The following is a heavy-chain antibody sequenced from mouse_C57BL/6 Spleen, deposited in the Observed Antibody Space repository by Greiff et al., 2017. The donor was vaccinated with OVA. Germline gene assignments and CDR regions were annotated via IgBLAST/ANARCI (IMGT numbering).Heavy chain of an antibody. D-gene: IGHD1-1*01. CDR3: ARHDYGSSYKAMDY. Sequence: EVQGVESGGGLVKPGGSLKLSCAASGFTFSSYTMSWVRQTPEKRLEWVATISGGGGNTYYPDSVKGRFTISRDNAKNTLYLQMSSLRSEDTALYYCARHDYGSSYKAMDYWGQGTSVTVSS. J-gene: IGHJ4*01. CDR1: GFTFSSYT. V-gene: IGHV5-9*01. CDR2: ISGGGGNT.